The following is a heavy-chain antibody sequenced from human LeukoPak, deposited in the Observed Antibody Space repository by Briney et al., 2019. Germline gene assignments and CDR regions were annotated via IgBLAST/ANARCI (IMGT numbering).Heavy chain of an antibody. D-gene: IGHD6-19*01. CDR3: ARDSYSSGWYFMGVNYYYYGMDV. CDR1: GFTFSSYW. CDR2: IKQDGSEK. V-gene: IGHV3-7*01. J-gene: IGHJ6*02. Sequence: GGSLRLSCAASGFTFSSYWMSWVRQAPGKGLEWVANIKQDGSEKYYVDSVKGRFTISRDNAKNSLYLQMNSLRAEDTAVYYCARDSYSSGWYFMGVNYYYYGMDVWGQGTTVTVSS.